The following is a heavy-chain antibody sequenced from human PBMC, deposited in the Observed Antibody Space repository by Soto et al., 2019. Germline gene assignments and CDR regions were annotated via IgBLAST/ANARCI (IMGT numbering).Heavy chain of an antibody. CDR1: GFTFSDHY. D-gene: IGHD3-3*01. CDR3: ATGSGADYPFDI. J-gene: IGHJ3*02. Sequence: GASLRLSCAVSGFTFSDHYMDWVRQAPGKGLEWVGHIRNKANSYTTEYAASVRGRFTISRDDSKNSLYLHMNSLITEDTAVYYCATGSGADYPFDIWGQGTMVTVSS. V-gene: IGHV3-72*01. CDR2: IRNKANSYTT.